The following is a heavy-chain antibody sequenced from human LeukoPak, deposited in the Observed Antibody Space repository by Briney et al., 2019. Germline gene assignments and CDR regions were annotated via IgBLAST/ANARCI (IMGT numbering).Heavy chain of an antibody. D-gene: IGHD1-26*01. J-gene: IGHJ6*03. Sequence: APVKVSCKASGYTFIGYYMHWVRQAPGQGLEWMGRINPNSGGTNYAQKFQGRVTMTRDTSISTAYLELSRLRSDDTAVYYCARDRSGSYSTYYYYMDVWGKGTTVTVSS. CDR1: GYTFIGYY. CDR2: INPNSGGT. V-gene: IGHV1-2*06. CDR3: ARDRSGSYSTYYYYMDV.